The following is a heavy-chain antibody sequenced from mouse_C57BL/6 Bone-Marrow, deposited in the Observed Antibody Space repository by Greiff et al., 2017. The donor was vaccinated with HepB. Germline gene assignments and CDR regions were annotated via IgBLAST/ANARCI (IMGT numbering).Heavy chain of an antibody. CDR2: SRNKANDYTT. D-gene: IGHD2-1*01. J-gene: IGHJ3*01. V-gene: IGHV7-1*01. CDR1: GFTFSDFY. Sequence: VKLMESGGGLVQSGRSLRLSCATSGFTFSDFYMEWVRQAPGKGLEWIAASRNKANDYTTEYSASVKGRFIVSRDTSQSILYLQMNALRAEDTAIYYCARDVPLLPFAYWGQGTLVTVSA. CDR3: ARDVPLLPFAY.